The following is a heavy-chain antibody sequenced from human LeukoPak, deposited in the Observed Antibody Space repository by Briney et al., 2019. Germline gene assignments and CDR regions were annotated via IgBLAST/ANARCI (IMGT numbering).Heavy chain of an antibody. V-gene: IGHV3-23*01. CDR1: GFTFSSYA. Sequence: GGSLRLSCAASGFTFSSYAMSWVRQAPGKGLEWVSAISGSGGSTYYADSVKGRFTTSRDNSKNTLYLQMNSLRADDTAVYYCAKAYQYSNGWYNYWGQGTLVTVSS. J-gene: IGHJ4*02. CDR2: ISGSGGST. CDR3: AKAYQYSNGWYNY. D-gene: IGHD6-19*01.